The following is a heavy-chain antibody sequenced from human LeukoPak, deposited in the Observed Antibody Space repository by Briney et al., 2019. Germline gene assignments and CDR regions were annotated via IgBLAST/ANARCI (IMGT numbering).Heavy chain of an antibody. V-gene: IGHV3-7*01. CDR3: ARDLNWETY. J-gene: IGHJ4*02. CDR2: IKQDGSLI. Sequence: GALRLSCAASGFTFSRYWMSWVRQAPGKGLEWVANIKQDGSLIYYVDSVKGRFTISRDNAKNSLYLQMNSLRVEDTAVYYCARDLNWETYWGQGTLVSVSS. D-gene: IGHD7-27*01. CDR1: GFTFSRYW.